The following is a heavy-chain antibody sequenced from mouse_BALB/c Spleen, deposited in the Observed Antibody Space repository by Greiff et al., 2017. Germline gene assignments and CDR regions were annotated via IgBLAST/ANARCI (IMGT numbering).Heavy chain of an antibody. J-gene: IGHJ4*01. CDR3: TIDLPPRHVRGLYDMDY. V-gene: IGHV5-6-4*01. CDR2: ISSGGSYT. Sequence: EVQLVESGGGLVKPGGSLKLSCAASGFTFSSYTMSWVRQTPEKRLEWVATISSGGSYTYYPDSVKGRFTISRDNAKNTLYLQMSSLTSEDTAMYYCTIDLPPRHVRGLYDMDYWGQGTSVTVSS. CDR1: GFTFSSYT. D-gene: IGHD1-2*01.